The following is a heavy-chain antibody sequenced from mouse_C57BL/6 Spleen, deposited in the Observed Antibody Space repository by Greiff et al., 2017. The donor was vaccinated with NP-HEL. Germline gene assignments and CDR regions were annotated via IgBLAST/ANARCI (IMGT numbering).Heavy chain of an antibody. CDR1: GYTFTSYW. Sequence: QVQLQQSGAELVKPGASVKLSCKASGYTFTSYWMQWVKQRPGQGLEWIGEIDPYDSYTNYNQKFKGKATLTVNTSSSTAYMLLSSLTYDASAVYCCAGSPREYFDDWGTGTPVTVSS. J-gene: IGHJ1*03. CDR3: AGSPREYFDD. CDR2: IDPYDSYT. V-gene: IGHV1-50*01.